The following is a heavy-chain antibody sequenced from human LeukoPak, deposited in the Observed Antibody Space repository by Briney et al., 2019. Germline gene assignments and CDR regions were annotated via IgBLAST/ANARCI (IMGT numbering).Heavy chain of an antibody. CDR1: GFTFSSHW. J-gene: IGHJ4*02. Sequence: PGGSLRLSCAASGFTFSSHWMHWVRHPPGKGLVWVSRIKSDGSTTNYADSVKGRFIISRDNAKNTLFLQMNSLRADDTAVYYCVRDRRTGRTSFDYWGRGALVTVSS. CDR3: VRDRRTGRTSFDY. V-gene: IGHV3-74*01. CDR2: IKSDGSTT. D-gene: IGHD1-1*01.